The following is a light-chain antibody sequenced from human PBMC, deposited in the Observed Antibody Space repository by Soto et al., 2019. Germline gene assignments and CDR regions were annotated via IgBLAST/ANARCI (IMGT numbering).Light chain of an antibody. CDR3: QLYNNWPLT. CDR1: QSVSSK. Sequence: EIVMTQSPATLSVSPGERATLPCRASQSVSSKLAWYQQKPGQAPRLLIYGASTRATGIPARFSGSGSGTEFTLTISSLQSEDFAVYYCQLYNNWPLTFGGGTKVEIK. CDR2: GAS. V-gene: IGKV3-15*01. J-gene: IGKJ4*01.